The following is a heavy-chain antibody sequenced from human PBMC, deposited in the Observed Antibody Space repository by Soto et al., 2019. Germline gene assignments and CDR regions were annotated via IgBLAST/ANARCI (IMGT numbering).Heavy chain of an antibody. CDR3: ARNYDILTGYWPTFYCYYYMDV. J-gene: IGHJ6*03. V-gene: IGHV1-8*01. CDR1: GYTFTSYD. Sequence: ASVKVSCEASGYTFTSYDINWVRQATGQGLEWMGWMNPNSGNTGYAQKFQGRVTMTRNTSISTAYMELSSLRSEDTAVYYCARNYDILTGYWPTFYCYYYMDVWGKGTTVTVSS. D-gene: IGHD3-9*01. CDR2: MNPNSGNT.